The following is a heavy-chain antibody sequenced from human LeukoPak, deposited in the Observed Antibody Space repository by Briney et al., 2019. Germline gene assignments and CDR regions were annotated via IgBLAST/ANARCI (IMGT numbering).Heavy chain of an antibody. CDR1: GFTFSSSA. J-gene: IGHJ4*02. CDR2: IISTGGST. Sequence: GGSLRLSCAASGFTFSSSAMSWVRQAPGKGLEWVSGIISTGGSTYYADSVKGRFTISRDNSKSTLSLQMDSLRAEDTAVYYCAKGYSSGWRTYFDYWGQGTLVTVSS. D-gene: IGHD6-19*01. V-gene: IGHV3-23*01. CDR3: AKGYSSGWRTYFDY.